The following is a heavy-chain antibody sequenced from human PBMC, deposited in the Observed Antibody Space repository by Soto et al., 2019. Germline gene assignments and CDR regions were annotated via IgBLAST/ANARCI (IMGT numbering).Heavy chain of an antibody. CDR1: GGYISSSSYY. J-gene: IGHJ4*02. Sequence: SETLSLTCTVSGGYISSSSYYWGWIRQPPGKGLEWIGSIYYSGSTYYNPSLKSRVTISVDTSKNQFSLKLSSVTAADTAVYYCARQLNSGYWSSPDYFDYWGQGTLVTVSS. D-gene: IGHD5-12*01. CDR2: IYYSGST. CDR3: ARQLNSGYWSSPDYFDY. V-gene: IGHV4-39*01.